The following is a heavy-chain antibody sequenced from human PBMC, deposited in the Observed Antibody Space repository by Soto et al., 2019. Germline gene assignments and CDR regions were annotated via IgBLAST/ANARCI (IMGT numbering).Heavy chain of an antibody. D-gene: IGHD3-22*01. Sequence: EVQLVESGGGLVQPGGSLRLSCAVSGFTFSSYGMIWVRQAPGKGLEWVSYISSSSSKVYYADSVKGRFTISRDNAKNXLDLQMNSLRAEDTAVYYCARDRDSSGNYLDYLDYWGQGTLVTVSS. CDR2: ISSSSSKV. V-gene: IGHV3-48*01. CDR3: ARDRDSSGNYLDYLDY. J-gene: IGHJ4*02. CDR1: GFTFSSYG.